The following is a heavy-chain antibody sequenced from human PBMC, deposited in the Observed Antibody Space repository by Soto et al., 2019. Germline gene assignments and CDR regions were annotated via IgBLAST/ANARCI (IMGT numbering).Heavy chain of an antibody. CDR2: IYSTENT. Sequence: PSETMSLTCAVSGGSVSSNSYSWGWIRQSPGKGLEWIATIYSTENTYYHPSLLSRVTISVDTSRNQFSLKLTSVTAADTAVYYCTRQKLDVPEFFENWGQGTLVTVSS. CDR3: TRQKLDVPEFFEN. D-gene: IGHD3-10*01. CDR1: GGSVSSNSYS. V-gene: IGHV4-39*01. J-gene: IGHJ4*02.